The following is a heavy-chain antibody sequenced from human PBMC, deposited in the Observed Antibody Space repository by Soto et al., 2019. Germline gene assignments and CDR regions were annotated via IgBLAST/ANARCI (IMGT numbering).Heavy chain of an antibody. D-gene: IGHD2-21*02. CDR3: ARRDKCDSVWHAP. Sequence: PSESLCLPFTVSGVSLSSSHYYWGWIRQPPGKGLEWIGNIYYSGSTYYNPSLKRRVTISVDTSENQFSLKLSSVTAADTAVYYGARRDKCDSVWHAPCGQGTSVTLSS. CDR2: IYYSGST. J-gene: IGHJ5*02. V-gene: IGHV4-39*01. CDR1: GVSLSSSHYY.